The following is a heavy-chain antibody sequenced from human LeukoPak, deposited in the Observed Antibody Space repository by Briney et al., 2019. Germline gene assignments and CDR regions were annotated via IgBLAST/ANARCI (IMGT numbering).Heavy chain of an antibody. D-gene: IGHD3/OR15-3a*01. Sequence: GGSLRLSCAASGFTFDDYAMHWVRQAPGKGLEWVSAISSDNTYYADSVKGRFTISRDNSKSTLYLQMNSLRAEDTAIYYCAKRTVAFDYWGQGTLVTVSS. CDR3: AKRTVAFDY. CDR1: GFTFDDYA. CDR2: ISSDNT. V-gene: IGHV3-23*01. J-gene: IGHJ4*02.